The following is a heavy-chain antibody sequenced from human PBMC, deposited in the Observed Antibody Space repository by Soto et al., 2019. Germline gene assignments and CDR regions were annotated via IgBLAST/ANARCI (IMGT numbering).Heavy chain of an antibody. D-gene: IGHD2-8*01. CDR1: GYTFTRFG. Sequence: ASVKVSCKACGYTFTRFGISWVRQAPGQGLEWMGWISGYNGDTNYAQKFQDRVSMTIDTSTGTAYMELRSLTSDDTAIYYCAKNGQPPYYYYGLDVWG. CDR2: ISGYNGDT. V-gene: IGHV1-18*01. CDR3: AKNGQPPYYYYGLDV. J-gene: IGHJ6*02.